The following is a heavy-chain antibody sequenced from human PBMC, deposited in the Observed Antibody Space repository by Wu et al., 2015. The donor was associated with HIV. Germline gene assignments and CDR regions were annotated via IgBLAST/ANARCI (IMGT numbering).Heavy chain of an antibody. V-gene: IGHV1-2*02. CDR2: INPNSGGT. CDR1: GYTFIGYY. J-gene: IGHJ4*02. Sequence: QVQLVQSGAEVKKPGASVKVSCKASGYTFIGYYMHWVRQAPGQGLEWMGWINPNSGGTNYAQKFQGRVTVTRDTSISTAYMELRSLRSDDTAVYYCARDLGYSSSSVDYWGQGTLVTVSS. D-gene: IGHD6-13*01. CDR3: ARDLGYSSSSVDY.